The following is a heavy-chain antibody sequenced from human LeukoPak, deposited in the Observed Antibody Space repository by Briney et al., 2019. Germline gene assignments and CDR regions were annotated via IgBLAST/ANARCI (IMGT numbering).Heavy chain of an antibody. CDR1: GFPFSNSW. J-gene: IGHJ5*02. V-gene: IGHV3-30*19. Sequence: PGGSLRLSCAVSGFPFSNSWMYWVRQAPGKGLEWVAVISYDGSNKYYADSVKGRFTISRDNSKNTLYLQMNSLRAEDTAVYYCAREVYGGNRGGNWFDPWGQGTLVTVSS. CDR2: ISYDGSNK. D-gene: IGHD4-23*01. CDR3: AREVYGGNRGGNWFDP.